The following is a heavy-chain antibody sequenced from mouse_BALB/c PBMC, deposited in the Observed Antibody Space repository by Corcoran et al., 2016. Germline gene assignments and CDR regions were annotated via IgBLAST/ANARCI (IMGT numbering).Heavy chain of an antibody. D-gene: IGHD4-1*01. V-gene: IGHV14-3*02. CDR2: IDPANGNT. CDR1: GFNIKDTY. J-gene: IGHJ1*01. Sequence: EVQLQQSGAELVKPGASGKLSCTASGFNIKDTYMHWVKQRPEQGLEWIGRIDPANGNTKYDPKFQGKATITADTSSNTAYLQLSSLTSEDTAGYYCARWDSYFDVCGAATTVIVSS. CDR3: ARWDSYFDV.